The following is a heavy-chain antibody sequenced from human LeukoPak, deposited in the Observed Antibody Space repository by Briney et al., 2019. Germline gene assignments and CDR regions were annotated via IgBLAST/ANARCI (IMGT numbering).Heavy chain of an antibody. V-gene: IGHV3-21*01. J-gene: IGHJ4*02. D-gene: IGHD4-17*01. CDR1: GFTFSRYS. CDR2: ISSSGNYI. Sequence: PGGSLRVSCAASGFTFSRYSMNWVRQAPGKRLEWVSSISSSGNYIYYADSLKGRFTISRDNAKNSLYLQMNSLRAEDTAVYYCVRGVGDGDGDYWGQGTLVTVSS. CDR3: VRGVGDGDGDY.